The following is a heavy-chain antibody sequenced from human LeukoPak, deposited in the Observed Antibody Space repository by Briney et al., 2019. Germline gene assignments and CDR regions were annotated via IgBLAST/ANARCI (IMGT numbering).Heavy chain of an antibody. D-gene: IGHD6-19*01. Sequence: GGSLRLSCVASGFTFRSYWMNWVRQAPGRGREWVANINQDGSDEYKVDSVKGRLTISRDNAKNSLYLQMNSLRAEDTAVYYCARGSVSGWYLGVERFDYWGQGTLVTVSS. CDR2: INQDGSDE. CDR3: ARGSVSGWYLGVERFDY. CDR1: GFTFRSYW. V-gene: IGHV3-7*04. J-gene: IGHJ4*02.